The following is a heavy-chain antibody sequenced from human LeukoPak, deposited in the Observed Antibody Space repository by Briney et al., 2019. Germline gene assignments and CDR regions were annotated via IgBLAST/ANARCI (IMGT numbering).Heavy chain of an antibody. CDR3: ARDITTMVVAVSRLFGDAFDI. Sequence: GGSLRLSCAASGFTFSSYGMHWVRQAPGKGLEWVAFIRYDGNDKYYADSVKGRFTISRDKSKNTLYLQMNSLRAEDTAVYYCARDITTMVVAVSRLFGDAFDIWGQGTMVTVSS. V-gene: IGHV3-30*02. CDR1: GFTFSSYG. CDR2: IRYDGNDK. J-gene: IGHJ3*02. D-gene: IGHD2-15*01.